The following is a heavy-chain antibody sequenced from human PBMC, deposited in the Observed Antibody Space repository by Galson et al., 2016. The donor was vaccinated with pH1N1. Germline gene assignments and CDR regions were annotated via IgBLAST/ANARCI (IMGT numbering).Heavy chain of an antibody. Sequence: SLRLSCATSAFTFRSYWMTWVRQAPGKGLEWVANINQDGSEKYCVDSVKGRFTVSRDNAKNSLYLEMNSLRDEDTAVYFCARKKWSDEGGRRAHYYSYEMDVWGQGTTVTVSS. CDR3: ARKKWSDEGGRRAHYYSYEMDV. D-gene: IGHD2-8*01. CDR2: INQDGSEK. V-gene: IGHV3-7*01. CDR1: AFTFRSYW. J-gene: IGHJ6*02.